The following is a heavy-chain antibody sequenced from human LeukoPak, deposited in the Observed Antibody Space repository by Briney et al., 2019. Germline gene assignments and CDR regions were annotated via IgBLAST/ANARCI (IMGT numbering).Heavy chain of an antibody. CDR2: ISWNSGSI. Sequence: GGSLRLSCAASGFTFSSYWMSWVRQAPGKGLEWVSGISWNSGSIGYADSVKGRFTISRDNAKNSLYLQMNSLRAEDTAVYYCAREVIAVAGYFDYWGQGTLVTVSS. CDR1: GFTFSSYW. V-gene: IGHV3-20*04. J-gene: IGHJ4*02. CDR3: AREVIAVAGYFDY. D-gene: IGHD6-19*01.